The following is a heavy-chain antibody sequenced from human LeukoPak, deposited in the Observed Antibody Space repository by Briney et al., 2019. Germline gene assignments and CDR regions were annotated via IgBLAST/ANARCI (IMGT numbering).Heavy chain of an antibody. V-gene: IGHV1-46*01. CDR1: GYTFTGYY. D-gene: IGHD1-26*01. Sequence: ASVKVSCKASGYTFTGYYMHWVRQAPGQGLEWMGLINPTGGSTGYAQKFQGRVTMTRDMSTSTDYMELSSLGSEDTAIYYCARDNSVGDNAWWLDPWGQGTLVTVSS. CDR3: ARDNSVGDNAWWLDP. CDR2: INPTGGST. J-gene: IGHJ5*02.